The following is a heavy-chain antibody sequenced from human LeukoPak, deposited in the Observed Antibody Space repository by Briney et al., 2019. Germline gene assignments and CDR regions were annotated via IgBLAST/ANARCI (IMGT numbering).Heavy chain of an antibody. J-gene: IGHJ4*02. CDR1: GFTFSDYA. V-gene: IGHV3-23*01. Sequence: GGSLRLSCSASGFTFSDYAMGWVRQAPGKGLEWVSAIGGSGSTTYYADSVKGRFTISRDNSKHTLYLQMNSLGAEDTAVYYRAKVPHLLGATPWGFDSWGQGTLVTVSS. CDR2: IGGSGSTT. D-gene: IGHD1-26*01. CDR3: AKVPHLLGATPWGFDS.